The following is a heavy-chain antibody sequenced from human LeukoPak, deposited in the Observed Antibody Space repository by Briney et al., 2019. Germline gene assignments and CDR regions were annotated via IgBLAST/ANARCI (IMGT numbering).Heavy chain of an antibody. CDR1: GYTFTSYG. D-gene: IGHD3-16*02. V-gene: IGHV1-18*01. CDR2: ISAYNGNT. J-gene: IGHJ4*02. Sequence: GASVKVSRKASGYTFTSYGISWVRQAPGQGLEWMGWISAYNGNTNYAQKLQGRVTMTTDTSTSTAYMELRSLRSDDTAVYYCARDMITFGGVIEGEDYWGQGTLVTVSS. CDR3: ARDMITFGGVIEGEDY.